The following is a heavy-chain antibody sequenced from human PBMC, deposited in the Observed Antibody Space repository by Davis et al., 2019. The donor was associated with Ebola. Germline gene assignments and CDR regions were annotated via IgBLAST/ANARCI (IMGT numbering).Heavy chain of an antibody. D-gene: IGHD3-10*01. V-gene: IGHV1-8*01. CDR3: ARGITMVQEIFYYYYGMDV. CDR1: GYTFTSYD. Sequence: AASVKVSCKASGYTFTSYDINWVRQATGQGLEWMGWMNPNSGNTGYAQKFQGRVTMTRNTSISTAYMELSSLRSEDTAVYYCARGITMVQEIFYYYYGMDVWGQGTTVTVSS. J-gene: IGHJ6*02. CDR2: MNPNSGNT.